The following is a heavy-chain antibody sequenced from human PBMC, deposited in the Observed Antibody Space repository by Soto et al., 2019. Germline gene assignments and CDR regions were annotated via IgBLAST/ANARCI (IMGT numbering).Heavy chain of an antibody. D-gene: IGHD5-18*01. CDR3: AKVFGIFVDTARKNAFDI. CDR2: ISYDGSNK. J-gene: IGHJ3*02. CDR1: GFTFSSYG. V-gene: IGHV3-30*18. Sequence: QVQLVESGGGVVQPGRSLRLSCAASGFTFSSYGMHWVRQAPGKGLEWGAVISYDGSNKYYADSVKGRFTISRDNSKNTLYLQMNSLRAEDTAVYYCAKVFGIFVDTARKNAFDIWGQGTMVTVSS.